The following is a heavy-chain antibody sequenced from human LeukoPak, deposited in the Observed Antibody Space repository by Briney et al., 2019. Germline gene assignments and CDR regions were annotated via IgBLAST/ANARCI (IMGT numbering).Heavy chain of an antibody. D-gene: IGHD6-19*01. V-gene: IGHV3-21*01. Sequence: GGSLRLSCVGSGFTFSSAWMSWVRQTPGKGLEWVSSISATSSYIYYADSARGRFTISRDNAKNSLYLQMNSLRAEDTAVYYCARDKTEQWLVLEAFDIWGQGTVVTVSS. CDR1: GFTFSSAW. CDR3: ARDKTEQWLVLEAFDI. J-gene: IGHJ3*02. CDR2: ISATSSYI.